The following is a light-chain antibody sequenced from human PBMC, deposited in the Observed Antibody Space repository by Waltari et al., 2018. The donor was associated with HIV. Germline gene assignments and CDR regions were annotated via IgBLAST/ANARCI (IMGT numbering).Light chain of an antibody. CDR3: QQLNSYPLT. V-gene: IGKV1-9*01. J-gene: IGKJ4*01. Sequence: DIQLTQSPSFLSASIGDRVTITCRASQGISSSLAWYQQKPGKAPKLLIYDASTLQRGVPSRFSGSRSGTEFTVTITSLQPEDFATYYCQQLNSYPLTFGGGTKVEIK. CDR1: QGISSS. CDR2: DAS.